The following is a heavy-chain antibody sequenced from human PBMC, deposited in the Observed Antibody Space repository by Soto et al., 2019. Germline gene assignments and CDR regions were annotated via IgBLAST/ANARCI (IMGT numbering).Heavy chain of an antibody. Sequence: GASVKVSCKASGYTFTSYAMHWVRQAPGQRLEWMGWINAGNGNTKYSQKFQGRVTITRDTSASTAYMELSSLRPEDTAVYYCASLRLGELSAYDAFDIWGQGTMVTVSS. CDR2: INAGNGNT. CDR3: ASLRLGELSAYDAFDI. V-gene: IGHV1-3*01. CDR1: GYTFTSYA. D-gene: IGHD3-16*02. J-gene: IGHJ3*02.